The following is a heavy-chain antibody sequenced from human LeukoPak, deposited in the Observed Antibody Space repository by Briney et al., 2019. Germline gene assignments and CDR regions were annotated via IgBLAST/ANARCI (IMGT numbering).Heavy chain of an antibody. J-gene: IGHJ4*02. CDR1: GFTFSSYA. CDR2: ISYDGSNK. D-gene: IGHD4-23*01. CDR3: ASESTGESPGY. Sequence: PGGSLRLSCAASGFTFSSYAMHWVRQAPGKGLEWVAVISYDGSNKYYADSVKGRFTISRDNSKNTLYLQMNSLRAEDTAVYYCASESTGESPGYWGQGTLVTVSS. V-gene: IGHV3-30-3*01.